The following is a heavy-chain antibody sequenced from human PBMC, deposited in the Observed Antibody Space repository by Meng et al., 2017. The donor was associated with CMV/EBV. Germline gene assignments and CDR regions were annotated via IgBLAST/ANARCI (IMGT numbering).Heavy chain of an antibody. Sequence: FTFREFYITWIRQAPGKGLEWVAYISFGGKTINYADSVKGRFTVSRNNAEHSLSLQMSSLRVEDSAVYYCARGAGYLVGPSKAWLDPWGQGTLVTVSS. CDR2: ISFGGKTI. V-gene: IGHV3-11*01. J-gene: IGHJ5*02. CDR1: FTFREFY. CDR3: ARGAGYLVGPSKAWLDP. D-gene: IGHD3-9*01.